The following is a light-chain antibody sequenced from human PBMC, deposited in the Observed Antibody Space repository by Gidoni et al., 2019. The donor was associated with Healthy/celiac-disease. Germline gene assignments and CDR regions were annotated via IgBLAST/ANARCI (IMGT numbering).Light chain of an antibody. CDR3: QQRSNWPRLT. V-gene: IGKV3-11*01. CDR1: QRVCSY. CDR2: DAS. J-gene: IGKJ4*01. Sequence: EIVLTQSPATLSLSPGESSTLSCRASQRVCSYVAWYQQKPGQAPRLLSYDASNRATGMQARFSGSGSGTDFTLTISSLEPEDFEVYYCQQRSNWPRLTFGGGTKVEIK.